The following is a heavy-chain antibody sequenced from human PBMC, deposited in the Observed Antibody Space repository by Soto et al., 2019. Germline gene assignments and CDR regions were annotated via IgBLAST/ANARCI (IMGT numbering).Heavy chain of an antibody. CDR1: GFTFSSHL. CDR3: AQTWGSYREVFDY. CDR2: ISGIGGGGST. D-gene: IGHD3-16*02. V-gene: IGHV3-23*01. Sequence: GGSLRLSCAASGFTFSSHLMHWVRQAPGQGLEWVSGISGIGGGGSTFYTDSVKGRFPISRDNSKNTLYLQMSSLRVEDTAIYYCAQTWGSYREVFDYWGHGTLVTVSS. J-gene: IGHJ4*01.